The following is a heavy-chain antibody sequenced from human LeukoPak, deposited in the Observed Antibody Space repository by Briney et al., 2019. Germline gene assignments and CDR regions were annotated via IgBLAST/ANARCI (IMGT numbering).Heavy chain of an antibody. Sequence: GGSLRLSCAASGFTFSSYGMHWVRQAPGKGLEWVAVISYDGSNKYYADSVKGRFTTSRDNSMNTLYLQMNSLRDEDTAVYYCAQAWRWLQLNYWGQGTLVTVSS. J-gene: IGHJ4*02. CDR2: ISYDGSNK. V-gene: IGHV3-30*18. D-gene: IGHD5-24*01. CDR1: GFTFSSYG. CDR3: AQAWRWLQLNY.